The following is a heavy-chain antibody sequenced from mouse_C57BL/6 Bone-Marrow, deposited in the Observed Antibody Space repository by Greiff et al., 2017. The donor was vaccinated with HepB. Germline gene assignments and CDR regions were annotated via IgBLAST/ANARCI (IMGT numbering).Heavy chain of an antibody. Sequence: QVHVKQSGAELARPGASVKLSCKASGYTFTSYAISWVKQRTGQGLEWIGEIYPRSGNTYYNEKFKGKATLTADKSSSTAYMELRSLTSEDSAVYFCARSWTVSPFAYWGQGTLVTVSA. J-gene: IGHJ3*01. CDR2: IYPRSGNT. CDR3: ARSWTVSPFAY. CDR1: GYTFTSYA. V-gene: IGHV1-81*01.